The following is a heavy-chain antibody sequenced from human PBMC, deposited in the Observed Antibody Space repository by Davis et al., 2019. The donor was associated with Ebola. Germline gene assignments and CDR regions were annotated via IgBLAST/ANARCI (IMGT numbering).Heavy chain of an antibody. J-gene: IGHJ6*04. D-gene: IGHD6-13*01. CDR3: AKQAAAGFYYYGMDV. V-gene: IGHV1-2*06. CDR2: INPNSGGT. CDR1: GYSFADYY. Sequence: ASVKVSCKASGYSFADYYMHWVRQAPGQGLEWMGRINPNSGGTNYAQKFQGRVTMTRDTSISTAYMELSRLRSDDTAVYYCAKQAAAGFYYYGMDVWGKGTTVTVSS.